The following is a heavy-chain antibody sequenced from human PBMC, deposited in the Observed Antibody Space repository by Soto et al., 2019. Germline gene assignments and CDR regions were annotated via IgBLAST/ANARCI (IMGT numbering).Heavy chain of an antibody. CDR2: IIPIFGTA. CDR3: ARVDCWSGYLLGYYYYGMDV. Sequence: SVKVSCKASGCTFRSYAISWVRQAPGQGLEWMGGIIPIFGTANYAQKFQGRVTITADKSTSIAYMELSSLRSEDTAVYYCARVDCWSGYLLGYYYYGMDVWGQGTTVTVSS. CDR1: GCTFRSYA. V-gene: IGHV1-69*06. D-gene: IGHD3-3*01. J-gene: IGHJ6*02.